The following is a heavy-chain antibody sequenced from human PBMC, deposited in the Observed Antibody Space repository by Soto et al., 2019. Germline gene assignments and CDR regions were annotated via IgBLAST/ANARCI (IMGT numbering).Heavy chain of an antibody. CDR2: INPNSGGT. D-gene: IGHD5-12*01. CDR3: ARVRWLDAFDI. J-gene: IGHJ3*02. Sequence: ASVKVSCKASGYTFTGYYMHWVRQAPGQGLEWMGWINPNSGGTNYAQKFQGWVTMTRDTSISTAYMELSSLRSEDTAVYYCARVRWLDAFDIWGQGTMVTVSS. CDR1: GYTFTGYY. V-gene: IGHV1-2*04.